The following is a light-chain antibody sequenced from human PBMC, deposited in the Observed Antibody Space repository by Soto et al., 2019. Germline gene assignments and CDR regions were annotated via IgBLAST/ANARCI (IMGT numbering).Light chain of an antibody. CDR3: QQSGDTPPWT. CDR2: KAS. J-gene: IGKJ1*01. Sequence: DSQMTQSPSTLSPSVGDMVTITVRASQSISSWLAWYQQKPGKAPKLLIYKASSLESGVPSRFSGSGSGTDFTLTISSLQPEDFATYYCQQSGDTPPWTFGQGTKVDIK. V-gene: IGKV1-5*03. CDR1: QSISSW.